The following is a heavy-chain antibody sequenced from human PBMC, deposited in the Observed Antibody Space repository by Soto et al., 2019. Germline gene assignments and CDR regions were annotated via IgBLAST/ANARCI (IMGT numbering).Heavy chain of an antibody. CDR3: ARGGYCGGDCYSDYYYYGMDV. J-gene: IGHJ6*01. Sequence: QVQLVESGGGVVQPGRSLRLSCAASGFTFSSYGMHWVRQAPGKGLEWVAVIWYDGSNKYYADSVKGRFTISRDNSKNTLYLQMNSLRAEDTAVYYCARGGYCGGDCYSDYYYYGMDVW. CDR2: IWYDGSNK. D-gene: IGHD2-21*02. V-gene: IGHV3-33*01. CDR1: GFTFSSYG.